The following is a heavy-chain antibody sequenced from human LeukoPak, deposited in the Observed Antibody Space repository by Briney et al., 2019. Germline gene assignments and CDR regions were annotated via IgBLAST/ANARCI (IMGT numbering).Heavy chain of an antibody. J-gene: IGHJ4*02. V-gene: IGHV3-49*04. D-gene: IGHD5-18*01. CDR1: GFTFGDYA. Sequence: GGSLRLSYKASGFTFGDYAMSWVRQAPGKGLEWVGFIRSKASGATTEYAASVKGRFTISRDDSKSIADLQMSSLKTEDTAVXXXXRGRYSFAYWGQGTLVTVSS. CDR2: IRSKASGATT. CDR3: XRGRYSFAY.